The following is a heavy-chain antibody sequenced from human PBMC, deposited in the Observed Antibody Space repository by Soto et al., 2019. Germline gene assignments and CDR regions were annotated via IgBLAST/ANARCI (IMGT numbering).Heavy chain of an antibody. J-gene: IGHJ4*02. D-gene: IGHD3-22*01. CDR2: ISGKGGST. Sequence: EVQLLESGGGLVQPGGSLRLSCAASGFTFSSCAMGWVRQAPGQGLEWVSGISGKGGSTYYADSVKGRFTISRDTSKNTLYLQMDSLGAEDTAIYYCAKVVGDGNDYYDFWGQGTLVTVSS. V-gene: IGHV3-23*01. CDR1: GFTFSSCA. CDR3: AKVVGDGNDYYDF.